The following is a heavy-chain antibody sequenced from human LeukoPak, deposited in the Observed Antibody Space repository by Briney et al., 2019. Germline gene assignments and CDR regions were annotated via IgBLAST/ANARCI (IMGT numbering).Heavy chain of an antibody. CDR2: INGDGSGT. CDR3: AKDYYGFWSGYYTRGYFDY. CDR1: GFTFSTYW. V-gene: IGHV3-74*01. D-gene: IGHD3-3*01. Sequence: PGGSLRLSCAASGFTFSTYWMHWVRQAPGKGLVRVSRINGDGSGTSYADSVKGRFTISRDNAKYTLHLQMNSLRAEDTAVYYCAKDYYGFWSGYYTRGYFDYWGQGTLVTVSS. J-gene: IGHJ4*02.